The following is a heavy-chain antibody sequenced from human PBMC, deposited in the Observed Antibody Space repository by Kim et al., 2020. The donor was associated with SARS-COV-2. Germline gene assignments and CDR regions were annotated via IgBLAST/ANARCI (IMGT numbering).Heavy chain of an antibody. V-gene: IGHV3-30*18. CDR2: ISYDGRNK. D-gene: IGHD1-7*01. CDR3: AKRMKENLALDY. Sequence: GGSLRLSCTVSGFTFSAYGMYWVRQAPGKGLEWVASISYDGRNKYYTDSVKGRFTISRDNSKNTLYLQMDSPTTEDTAAYYCAKRMKENLALDYWGQGALVTVSS. J-gene: IGHJ4*02. CDR1: GFTFSAYG.